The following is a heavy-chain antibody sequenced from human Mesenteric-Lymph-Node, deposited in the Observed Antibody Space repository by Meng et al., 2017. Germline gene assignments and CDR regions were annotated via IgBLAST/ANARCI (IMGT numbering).Heavy chain of an antibody. V-gene: IGHV1-2*06. Sequence: VQLVQAGGGGKKPGASVKVSCKASGYTFTGYYMHWVRQAPGQGLEWMGRINPNSGGTNYAQKFQGRVTMTRDTSISTAYMELSRLRSDDTAVYYCARVPDGEHRTLIDYWGQGTLVTVSS. D-gene: IGHD1-14*01. J-gene: IGHJ4*02. CDR3: ARVPDGEHRTLIDY. CDR1: GYTFTGYY. CDR2: INPNSGGT.